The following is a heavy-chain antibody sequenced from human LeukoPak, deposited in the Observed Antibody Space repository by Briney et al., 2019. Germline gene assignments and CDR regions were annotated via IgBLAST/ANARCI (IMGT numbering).Heavy chain of an antibody. CDR2: IYYSGST. J-gene: IGHJ4*02. CDR1: GGSISSSSYY. V-gene: IGHV4-39*01. D-gene: IGHD3-22*01. Sequence: PSETLSLXCTVSGGSISSSSYYWVWSRQPPGKGLEWIGSIYYSGSTYYNPSLKSRVTISVDTSKNQFPLKLSSVTAADTAVYYCARQYDSSGYYFIFPYYFDYWGQGTLVTVSS. CDR3: ARQYDSSGYYFIFPYYFDY.